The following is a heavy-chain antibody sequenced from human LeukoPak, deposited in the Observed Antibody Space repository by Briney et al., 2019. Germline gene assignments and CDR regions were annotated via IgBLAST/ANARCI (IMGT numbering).Heavy chain of an antibody. D-gene: IGHD3-9*01. J-gene: IGHJ4*02. V-gene: IGHV1-69*05. CDR1: GCTFSSYA. Sequence: SVKASFKSSGCTFSSYAISWVRQAPGQGLELMGRIIPIFGTANYAQKFQGRVTITTDESTSTPYIELSSLRSEDTAVYYCARDYDILTGYYQRYYFDYWGQGTLVTVSS. CDR3: ARDYDILTGYYQRYYFDY. CDR2: IIPIFGTA.